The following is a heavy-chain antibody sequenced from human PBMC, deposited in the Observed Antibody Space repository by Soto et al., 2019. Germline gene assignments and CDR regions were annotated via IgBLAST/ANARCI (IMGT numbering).Heavy chain of an antibody. Sequence: ASVKVSCKASGYNFNRYGISWVRQAPGQGLEWLGWISTYNSKTNYAQKLEDRVTMTTDTFTGTAYMELRSLTSDDTAVYYCAREGYCSSGSCALYSHDYFGRHVWGQGPTGTVAS. CDR3: AREGYCSSGSCALYSHDYFGRHV. CDR2: ISTYNSKT. D-gene: IGHD2-15*01. V-gene: IGHV1-18*01. J-gene: IGHJ6*02. CDR1: GYNFNRYG.